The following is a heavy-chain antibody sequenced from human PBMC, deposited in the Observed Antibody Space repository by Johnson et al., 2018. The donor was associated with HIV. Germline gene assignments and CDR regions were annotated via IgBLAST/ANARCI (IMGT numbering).Heavy chain of an antibody. J-gene: IGHJ3*02. V-gene: IGHV3-30*03. Sequence: QVQLVESGGGVVQPGRSLRLSCAASGFTFSSYGMHWVRQAPGKGLEGVAVISYDGSNKYYADSVKGRFTISRDNSKNSLYLQMNSLRAEDTAVYYCARHRAAVLWFREGDTFDIWGQGTMVTVSS. D-gene: IGHD3-10*01. CDR1: GFTFSSYG. CDR2: ISYDGSNK. CDR3: ARHRAAVLWFREGDTFDI.